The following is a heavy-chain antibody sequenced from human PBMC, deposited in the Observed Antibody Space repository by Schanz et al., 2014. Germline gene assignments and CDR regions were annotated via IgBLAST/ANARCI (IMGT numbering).Heavy chain of an antibody. CDR1: GFTFSIYA. D-gene: IGHD4-4*01. V-gene: IGHV3-64*04. CDR2: ISHDGYST. Sequence: QMQLVESGGGVVQPGGSLRLSCSASGFTFSIYAMHWVRQAPGKGLEYVSAISHDGYSTYYADSVKGRFTISRDNSKNTLYRQMNSLRPEDTAVYYCARGGVGKGSYSDDGGQGTLVTVSS. CDR3: ARGGVGKGSYSDD. J-gene: IGHJ4*02.